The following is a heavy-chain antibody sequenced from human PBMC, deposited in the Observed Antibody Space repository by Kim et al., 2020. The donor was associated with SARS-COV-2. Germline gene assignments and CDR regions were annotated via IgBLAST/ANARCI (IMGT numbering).Heavy chain of an antibody. D-gene: IGHD1-7*01. J-gene: IGHJ5*02. CDR2: IIPIFGTA. Sequence: SVKVSCKASGGTFSSYAISWVRQAPGQGLEWMGGIIPIFGTANYAQKFQGRVTITADESTSTAYMELSSLRSEDTAVYYCARGDRITGTWGRFDPWGQGTLVTVSS. CDR1: GGTFSSYA. CDR3: ARGDRITGTWGRFDP. V-gene: IGHV1-69*13.